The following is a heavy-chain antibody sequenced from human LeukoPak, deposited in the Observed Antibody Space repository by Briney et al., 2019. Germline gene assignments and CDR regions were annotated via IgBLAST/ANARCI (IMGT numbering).Heavy chain of an antibody. J-gene: IGHJ4*02. Sequence: SETLSLTCNVSASSVSSYYWSWIRQPPGKGLEWMGYFYHSGGTNYNPSFGSRLTISLNTSKRQVSLTLSSVTPADFAVYYCARLSGYYGYVNFWGQGTLVTVSS. CDR2: FYHSGGT. D-gene: IGHD3-22*01. CDR1: ASSVSSYY. V-gene: IGHV4-59*02. CDR3: ARLSGYYGYVNF.